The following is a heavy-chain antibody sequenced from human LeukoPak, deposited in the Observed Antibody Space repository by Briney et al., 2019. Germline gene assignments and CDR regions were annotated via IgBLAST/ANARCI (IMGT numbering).Heavy chain of an antibody. Sequence: GGSLRLSCTASGFTFSSYWMSWILQAPGKGLEWVSNISSGGGTIYYADSVKGRFTISRDNAKNSLYLQMNSLRAEDTAVYYCASEAYYYDSSGYYFPGGFDYWGQGTLVTVSS. CDR2: ISSGGGTI. CDR3: ASEAYYYDSSGYYFPGGFDY. D-gene: IGHD3-22*01. CDR1: GFTFSSYW. J-gene: IGHJ4*02. V-gene: IGHV3-11*01.